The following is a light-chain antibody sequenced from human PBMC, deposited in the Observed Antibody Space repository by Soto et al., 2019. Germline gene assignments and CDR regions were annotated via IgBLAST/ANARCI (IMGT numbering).Light chain of an antibody. CDR2: EVS. Sequence: QYALAQPASVSASPGQSITISCTGTSSDIGAHNSVSWYQRHPGEAPKVIIHEVSNRPSGISDRFSGSKSGNTASLTISGLQAEDEAIYYCSSYTSSATWVFGGGTKVTVL. CDR3: SSYTSSATWV. J-gene: IGLJ3*02. V-gene: IGLV2-14*01. CDR1: SSDIGAHNS.